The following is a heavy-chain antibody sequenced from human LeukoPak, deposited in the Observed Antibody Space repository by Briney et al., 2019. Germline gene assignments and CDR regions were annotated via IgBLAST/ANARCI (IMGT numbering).Heavy chain of an antibody. CDR1: GGSISSYY. CDR2: IYYSGST. J-gene: IGHJ4*02. CDR3: ARGLMMAVAGRGEFHY. D-gene: IGHD6-13*01. V-gene: IGHV4-59*01. Sequence: SETLSLTCTVSGGSISSYYWSWIRQPPGKGLEWIGTIYYSGSTKNNPSLKSRVTISVDTSKNQFSLKLSSVTAADTAVYYCARGLMMAVAGRGEFHYWGQGTLVTVSS.